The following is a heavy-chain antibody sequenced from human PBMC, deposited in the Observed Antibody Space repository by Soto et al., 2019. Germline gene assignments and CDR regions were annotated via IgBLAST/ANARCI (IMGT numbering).Heavy chain of an antibody. Sequence: PGGSLRLSCAASGFTFSSYGMHWVRQAPGKGLEWVAVIWYDGSNKYYADSVKGRFTISRDNSKNTLYLQMNSLRAEDTAVYYCARVSSRDSSSTDFDYWGQGTLVTVSS. CDR1: GFTFSSYG. CDR3: ARVSSRDSSSTDFDY. J-gene: IGHJ4*02. D-gene: IGHD6-6*01. V-gene: IGHV3-33*01. CDR2: IWYDGSNK.